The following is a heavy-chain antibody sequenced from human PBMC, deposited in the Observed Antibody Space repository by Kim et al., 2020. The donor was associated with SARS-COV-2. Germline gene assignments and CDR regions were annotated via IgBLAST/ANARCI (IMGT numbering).Heavy chain of an antibody. J-gene: IGHJ5*02. CDR3: ARGKLCSGGGCYDRFDP. V-gene: IGHV1-18*04. CDR1: EYTFTNYD. CDR2: ITTYNGDT. D-gene: IGHD2-15*01. Sequence: ASVKVSCKASEYTFTNYDINWIRQAPGQGLQWLGGITTYNGDTYYRGEFQGRLTMTTDTSTDTAYLELRNLRFDDTGLYFCARGKLCSGGGCYDRFDPWGQGTLVTVSS.